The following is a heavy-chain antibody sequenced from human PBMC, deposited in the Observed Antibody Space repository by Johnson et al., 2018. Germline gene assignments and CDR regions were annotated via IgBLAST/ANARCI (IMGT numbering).Heavy chain of an antibody. D-gene: IGHD1-26*01. Sequence: EVQLLETGGGLVQPGGSLRLSCAASGFTVSSNYMSWVRQAPGKGLEWVSVIYSGGSTYYADSVEGRFTISRDKSKNTLYLQMNSLSAEDTAVYYCARDGTPYYYSRDVGGKGTTVTVSS. CDR1: GFTVSSNY. CDR2: IYSGGST. J-gene: IGHJ6*03. CDR3: ARDGTPYYYSRDV. V-gene: IGHV3-66*02.